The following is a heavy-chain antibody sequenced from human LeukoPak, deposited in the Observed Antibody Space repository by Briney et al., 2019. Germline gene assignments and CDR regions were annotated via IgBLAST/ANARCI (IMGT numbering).Heavy chain of an antibody. CDR2: IYSSGST. D-gene: IGHD3-10*01. CDR1: GGSISSSSYY. V-gene: IGHV4-39*07. J-gene: IGHJ5*02. CDR3: AREWFGELSSPWFDP. Sequence: PSETLSLTCTVSGGSISSSSYYWGWIRQPPGKGLEWIGSIYSSGSTCYNPSLKSRVTISVDTSKNRFSLKLSSVTAADTAVYYCAREWFGELSSPWFDPWGQGTLVTVSS.